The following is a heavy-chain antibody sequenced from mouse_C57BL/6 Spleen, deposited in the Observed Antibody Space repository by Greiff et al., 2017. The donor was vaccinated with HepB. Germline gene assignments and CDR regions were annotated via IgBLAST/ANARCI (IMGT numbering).Heavy chain of an antibody. J-gene: IGHJ3*01. D-gene: IGHD3-2*02. CDR1: GYTFTDYE. CDR2: IDPETGGT. Sequence: VQLQQSGAELVRPGASVTLSCKASGYTFTDYEMHWVKQTPVHGLEWIGAIDPETGGTAYNQKFKGKAILTADKSSSTAYMELRSLTSEDSAVYYCTTLDSSGYGFAYWGQGTLVTVSA. V-gene: IGHV1-15*01. CDR3: TTLDSSGYGFAY.